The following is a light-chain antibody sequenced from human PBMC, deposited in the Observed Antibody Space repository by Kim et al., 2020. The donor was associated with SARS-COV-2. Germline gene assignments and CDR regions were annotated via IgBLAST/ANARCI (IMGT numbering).Light chain of an antibody. CDR1: QTIRNY. Sequence: DIQLTQSPSSLSASVRDRVTITCRASQTIRNYLNWYQLKPGKAPKLVIYAASSLRSGVPSRFSGSGSETVFFLTITSLQPEDFATYYCQQSYSTPPTFGQGTKLVI. V-gene: IGKV1-39*01. J-gene: IGKJ2*01. CDR3: QQSYSTPPT. CDR2: AAS.